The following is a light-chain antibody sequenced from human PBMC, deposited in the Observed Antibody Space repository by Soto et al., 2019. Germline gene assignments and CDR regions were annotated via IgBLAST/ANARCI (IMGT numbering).Light chain of an antibody. Sequence: DVQMAQSPSTLSASVGDRVTITCRASQSIGDWLAWFPQKPGKAPALLIYRASYLESGVPSRFSGSGSGTEFTLTISSLQPDDFSTYYCQHYSTYSGTFGPGTTVEIK. CDR2: RAS. CDR1: QSIGDW. CDR3: QHYSTYSGT. V-gene: IGKV1-5*03. J-gene: IGKJ3*01.